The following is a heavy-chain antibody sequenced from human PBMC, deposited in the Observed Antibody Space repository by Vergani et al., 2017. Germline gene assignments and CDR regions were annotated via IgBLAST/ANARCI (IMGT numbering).Heavy chain of an antibody. D-gene: IGHD3-3*01. CDR2: IKSKTDGGTT. Sequence: EVQLVESGGGLVKPGGSLRLSCAASGFTFSNAWMSWVRQAPGKGLEWVGRIKSKTDGGTTDYAAPVKGRFTISRDDSKNTLYLQMNSLKTEDTAVYYCTTDGPSYYDFWSGYSPYGMDVWGQGTTVTVSS. CDR1: GFTFSNAW. CDR3: TTDGPSYYDFWSGYSPYGMDV. J-gene: IGHJ6*02. V-gene: IGHV3-15*01.